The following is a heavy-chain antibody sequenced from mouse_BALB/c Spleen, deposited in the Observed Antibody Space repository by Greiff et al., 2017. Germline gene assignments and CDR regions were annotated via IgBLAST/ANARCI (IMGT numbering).Heavy chain of an antibody. CDR1: GFSLTSYG. D-gene: IGHD2-1*01. Sequence: VKLMESGPGLVQPSQSLSITCTVSGFSLTSYGVHWVRQSPGKGLEWLGVIWSGGSTDYNAAFISRLSISKDNSKSQVFFKMNSLQADDTAIYYCARFSYGLDYWGQGTTLTVSS. J-gene: IGHJ2*01. CDR3: ARFSYGLDY. V-gene: IGHV2-4-1*01. CDR2: IWSGGST.